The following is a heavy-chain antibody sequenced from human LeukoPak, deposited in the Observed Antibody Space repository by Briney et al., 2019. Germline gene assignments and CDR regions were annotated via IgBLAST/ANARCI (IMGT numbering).Heavy chain of an antibody. CDR1: GYTFTGYY. D-gene: IGHD4-17*01. J-gene: IGHJ5*02. V-gene: IGHV1-2*02. CDR2: INPNSGGT. Sequence: ASVKVSCKASGYTFTGYYMHWVRQAPGQGLEWMGWINPNSGGTNYAQKFQGRVTMTRDTSISTAYMELSRPRSDDTAVYYCARDANYGDYARWFDPWGQETLVTVSS. CDR3: ARDANYGDYARWFDP.